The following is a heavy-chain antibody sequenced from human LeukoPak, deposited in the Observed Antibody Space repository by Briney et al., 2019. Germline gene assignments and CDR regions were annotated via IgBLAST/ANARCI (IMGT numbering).Heavy chain of an antibody. V-gene: IGHV3-9*01. J-gene: IGHJ5*02. Sequence: GGSLRLSCAASGFTFDDYAMHWVRQAPGKGLEWVSGISWNSGSIGYADSVKGRFTISRDNAKNSLYLQMNSLRAEDTASYYCAKDVGSSGWYGWFDPWGQGTLVTVSS. CDR3: AKDVGSSGWYGWFDP. CDR2: ISWNSGSI. CDR1: GFTFDDYA. D-gene: IGHD6-19*01.